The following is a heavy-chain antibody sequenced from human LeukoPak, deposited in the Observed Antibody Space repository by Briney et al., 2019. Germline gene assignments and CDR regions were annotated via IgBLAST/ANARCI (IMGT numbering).Heavy chain of an antibody. V-gene: IGHV1-2*02. J-gene: IGHJ4*02. Sequence: ASVKVSCKASGYTFTGYYMHWVRQAPGQGLEWMGWINPNSGGTNYAQKFQGRVTMTRDTSISTAYMELSRLRSDDTAVYYCARGVLLWFGEAEAPRYPFDYWGQGTLVTVSS. CDR3: ARGVLLWFGEAEAPRYPFDY. D-gene: IGHD3-10*01. CDR2: INPNSGGT. CDR1: GYTFTGYY.